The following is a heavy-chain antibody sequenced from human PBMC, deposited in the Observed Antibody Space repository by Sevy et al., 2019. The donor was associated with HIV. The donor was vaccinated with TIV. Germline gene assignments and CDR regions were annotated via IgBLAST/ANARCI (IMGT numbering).Heavy chain of an antibody. D-gene: IGHD1-26*01. Sequence: GGSLRLSCAASGFTFSSYWMSWVRQAPGKGLEWVANIKQDGSEKYYVDSVKGRFTISRDNAKNSLYLQMNSPRAEDTAVYYCAREELGELLFGAFDIWGQGTMVTVSS. CDR2: IKQDGSEK. CDR1: GFTFSSYW. CDR3: AREELGELLFGAFDI. V-gene: IGHV3-7*01. J-gene: IGHJ3*02.